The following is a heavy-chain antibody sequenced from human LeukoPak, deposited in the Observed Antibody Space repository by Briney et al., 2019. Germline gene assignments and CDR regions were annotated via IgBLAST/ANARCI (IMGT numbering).Heavy chain of an antibody. CDR2: IKSKTDGGTT. J-gene: IGHJ4*02. V-gene: IGHV3-15*01. CDR3: TTSGSYWPIDY. D-gene: IGHD1-26*01. Sequence: PGGSLRLSCVASGFTFSSYSTNWVRQAPGKGLEWGGRIKSKTDGGTTDYAAPVKGRFTISRADSKNTLYLQMNSLKTEDTAVYSCTTSGSYWPIDYWGQGTLVTVSS. CDR1: GFTFSSYS.